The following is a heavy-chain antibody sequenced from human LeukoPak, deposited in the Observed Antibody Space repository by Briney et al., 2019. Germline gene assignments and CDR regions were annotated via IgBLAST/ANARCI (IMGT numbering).Heavy chain of an antibody. J-gene: IGHJ5*02. V-gene: IGHV3-30*04. Sequence: GGSLRLSCAASGFTFSSYAMHWVRQAPGKGLEWVAVISYDGSNKYYADSVKGRFTISRDNSKNTLYLQMNSLRAEDTAAYYCARDAYCSSTSCTYNWFDPWGQGTLVTVSS. CDR2: ISYDGSNK. CDR3: ARDAYCSSTSCTYNWFDP. CDR1: GFTFSSYA. D-gene: IGHD2-2*01.